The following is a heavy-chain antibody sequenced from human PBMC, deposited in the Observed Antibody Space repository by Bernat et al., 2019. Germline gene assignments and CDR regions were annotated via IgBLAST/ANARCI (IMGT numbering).Heavy chain of an antibody. V-gene: IGHV3-23*04. CDR3: AKDLGVVVAASNDAFDL. J-gene: IGHJ3*01. CDR1: GFTFSSYA. D-gene: IGHD2-15*01. CDR2: ISGSGGST. Sequence: EVQLVESGGGLVQPGGSLRLSCAASGFTFSSYAMSWVRQAPGKGLEWVSAISGSGGSTYYADSVKGRFTISRDNSKNTLYLQMNSLRAEDTAVYYCAKDLGVVVAASNDAFDLWGRGTMVTVSS.